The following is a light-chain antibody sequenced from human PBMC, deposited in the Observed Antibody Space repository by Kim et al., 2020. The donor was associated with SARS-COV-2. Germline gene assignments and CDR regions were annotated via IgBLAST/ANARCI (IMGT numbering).Light chain of an antibody. V-gene: IGLV6-57*03. CDR3: QSYDSSNLWV. CDR1: IGGIASNY. J-gene: IGLJ3*02. Sequence: KTVTISCTRSIGGIASNYVKWYQQRPGSAPTTVIYEDNQRPSGVPDRFSGSIDSSSNSASLTISGLKTEDEADYYCQSYDSSNLWVFGGGTQLTVL. CDR2: EDN.